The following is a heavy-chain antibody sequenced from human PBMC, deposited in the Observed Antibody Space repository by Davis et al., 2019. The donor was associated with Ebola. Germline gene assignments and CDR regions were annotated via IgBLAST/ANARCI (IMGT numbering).Heavy chain of an antibody. D-gene: IGHD3-10*01. Sequence: GESLKISCAASGFTFSSYAMSWVRQAPGKGLEWVSAISGSGGSTYYADSVKGRFTISRDNSKNTLYLQMNSLRAEDTAVYYCAKWTVPGTRGGYYYYYGMDVWGQGTTVTVSS. CDR1: GFTFSSYA. CDR3: AKWTVPGTRGGYYYYYGMDV. CDR2: ISGSGGST. V-gene: IGHV3-23*01. J-gene: IGHJ6*02.